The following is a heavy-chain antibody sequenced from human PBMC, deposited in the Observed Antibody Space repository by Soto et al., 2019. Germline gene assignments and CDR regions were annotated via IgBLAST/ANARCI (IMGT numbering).Heavy chain of an antibody. J-gene: IGHJ4*02. D-gene: IGHD6-6*01. CDR1: GYTFTGYY. CDR2: INPNSGGT. CDR3: ARSSIAALFKCDY. V-gene: IGHV1-2*04. Sequence: ASVKVSCTASGYTFTGYYMHWVRQAPGQGLEWMGWINPNSGGTNYAQKFQGWVTMTRDTSISTAYMELSRLRSDDTAVYYCARSSIAALFKCDYWGQGTLVTVSS.